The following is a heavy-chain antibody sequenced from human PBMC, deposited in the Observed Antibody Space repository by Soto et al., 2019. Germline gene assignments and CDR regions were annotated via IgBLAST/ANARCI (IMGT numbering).Heavy chain of an antibody. Sequence: SETLSLTCAVSGGSISSGFYSWSWIRQPPGQGLEWIGYIYNSGNTYYNPSLMSRVTISVDRSQNHFSLKLTSVTAADTAVYYCARGSEGVWNWFDPWGQGTQVTVSS. J-gene: IGHJ5*02. D-gene: IGHD3-3*01. CDR1: GGSISSGFYS. CDR3: ARGSEGVWNWFDP. V-gene: IGHV4-30-2*01. CDR2: IYNSGNT.